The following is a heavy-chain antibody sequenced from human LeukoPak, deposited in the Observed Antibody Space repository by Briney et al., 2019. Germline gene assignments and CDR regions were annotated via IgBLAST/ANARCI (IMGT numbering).Heavy chain of an antibody. J-gene: IGHJ6*02. V-gene: IGHV3-53*01. CDR3: ATTSSGRYFDWLFTTQADYYYGMDV. D-gene: IGHD3-9*01. CDR1: GFTVSSNY. Sequence: GGSLRLSCAASGFTVSSNYMSWVRQAPGKGLEWVSVIYSGGSTYYADSVKGRFTISRDNSKNTLYLQMNSLRAEDTAVYYCATTSSGRYFDWLFTTQADYYYGMDVWGQGTTVTVPS. CDR2: IYSGGST.